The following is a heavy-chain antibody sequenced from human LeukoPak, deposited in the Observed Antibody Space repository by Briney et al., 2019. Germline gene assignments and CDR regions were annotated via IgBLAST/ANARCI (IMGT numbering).Heavy chain of an antibody. D-gene: IGHD3-3*01. J-gene: IGHJ4*02. Sequence: GGSLRLSCAVSGFTFNYYGMNWVRQAPGKGLEWASSISSDGTYIYYADSVKGRFTISRDTAKNSLYLHMNSLRAEDTAVYYCARAPRGYDFWSGYYPDYWGQGTLVTVSS. CDR3: ARAPRGYDFWSGYYPDY. V-gene: IGHV3-21*01. CDR1: GFTFNYYG. CDR2: ISSDGTYI.